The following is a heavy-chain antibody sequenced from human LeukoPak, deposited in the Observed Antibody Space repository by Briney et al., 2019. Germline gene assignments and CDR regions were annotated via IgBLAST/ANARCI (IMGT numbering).Heavy chain of an antibody. CDR3: ARGDKLEPTALAS. Sequence: QPGGSLRLSCAASGFTFSSFWMHWVRHAPGKGLVWVSRINTDGNDATYADSVKGRFTISRDNAKRTLYLQMKSLRAEDTGVFYCARGDKLEPTALASWGQGTLVTVSS. J-gene: IGHJ4*02. CDR2: INTDGNDA. V-gene: IGHV3-74*01. CDR1: GFTFSSFW. D-gene: IGHD2-2*01.